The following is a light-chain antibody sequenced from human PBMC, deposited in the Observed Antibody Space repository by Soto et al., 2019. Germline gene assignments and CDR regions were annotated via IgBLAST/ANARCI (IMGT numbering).Light chain of an antibody. J-gene: IGKJ2*01. CDR2: GGS. V-gene: IGKV3-15*01. Sequence: MTQSPSSFSASTGDRVTITCRASQGISSYLAWYQQKPGQSPRLLIYGGSTRATGIPARFSGSGSATDFTLTISSLQSEDFAVYFCQSYNDWPFASGLGTKLEI. CDR3: QSYNDWPFA. CDR1: QGISSY.